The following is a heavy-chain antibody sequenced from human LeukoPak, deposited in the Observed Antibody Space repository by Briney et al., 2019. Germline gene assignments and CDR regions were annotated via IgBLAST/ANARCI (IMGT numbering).Heavy chain of an antibody. CDR3: ARDLTGSGSEIY. CDR2: INPNSGGT. CDR1: GYPFTAYY. D-gene: IGHD3-10*01. Sequence: ASVKVSCKASGYPFTAYYMHWVRQAPGQGLEWMGWINPNSGGTNYAQKLQGRVTMTRDTSINTAYMELSRLRSDDTAVYYCARDLTGSGSEIYWGQGTLVTVSS. V-gene: IGHV1-2*02. J-gene: IGHJ4*02.